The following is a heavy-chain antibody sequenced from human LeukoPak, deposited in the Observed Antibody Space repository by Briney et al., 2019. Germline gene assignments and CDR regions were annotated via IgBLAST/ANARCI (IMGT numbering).Heavy chain of an antibody. V-gene: IGHV3-23*01. Sequence: GGSLRLSCAASGFTFSNFAMNWVRRAPGKGLEWVSTISGRGDGTYYADSVKGRFTISRDNSKNTLFLQMSNLSADDTALYYCAKGRLQEGTVFRGVITPVDYWGQGTLVTVSS. CDR3: AKGRLQEGTVFRGVITPVDY. D-gene: IGHD3-10*01. CDR1: GFTFSNFA. CDR2: ISGRGDGT. J-gene: IGHJ4*02.